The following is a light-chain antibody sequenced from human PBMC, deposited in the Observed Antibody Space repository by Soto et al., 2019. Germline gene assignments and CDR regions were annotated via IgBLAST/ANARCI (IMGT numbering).Light chain of an antibody. CDR2: GAS. CDR3: QQYNNWPLT. Sequence: EIVMTQSPATLSVSPGERATLSCTASQSVSGNLAWYQQKPGQAPRLLIYGASTWATGIPARFSGSGSGTEFTLTISSLQSEDFAVYYCQQYNNWPLTFGGGTNVEIK. CDR1: QSVSGN. J-gene: IGKJ4*01. V-gene: IGKV3-15*01.